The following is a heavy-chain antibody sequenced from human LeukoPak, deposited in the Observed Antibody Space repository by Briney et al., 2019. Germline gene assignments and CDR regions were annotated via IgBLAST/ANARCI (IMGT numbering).Heavy chain of an antibody. Sequence: PGGSLRLSCAASGFTFSSYAMSWVRQAPGKGLEWVSAISGSGGSTYYADSVKGRFTISRDNSKNTLYLQMNSLRAEDTAVYYCAKEGSLTTVTAGEFDYWGQGTLATVSS. V-gene: IGHV3-23*01. J-gene: IGHJ4*02. D-gene: IGHD4-17*01. CDR2: ISGSGGST. CDR3: AKEGSLTTVTAGEFDY. CDR1: GFTFSSYA.